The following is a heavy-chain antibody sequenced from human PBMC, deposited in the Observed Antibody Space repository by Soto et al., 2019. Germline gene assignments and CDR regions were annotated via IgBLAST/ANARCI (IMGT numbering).Heavy chain of an antibody. Sequence: EVQLLESGGGLVQPGGSLRLSCAASGFTFSSYAMSWVHQAPGKGLEWVSAISGSGGSTYYADSVKGRFTISRDNSKNTLYLQMNSLRAEDTAVYYCAKDLDHSSGSYQNDAFDIWGQGTMVTVSS. CDR2: ISGSGGST. CDR1: GFTFSSYA. CDR3: AKDLDHSSGSYQNDAFDI. J-gene: IGHJ3*02. V-gene: IGHV3-23*01. D-gene: IGHD1-26*01.